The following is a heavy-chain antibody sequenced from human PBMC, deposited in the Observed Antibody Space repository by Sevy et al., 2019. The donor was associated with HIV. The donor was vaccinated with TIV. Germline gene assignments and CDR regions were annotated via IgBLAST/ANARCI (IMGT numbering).Heavy chain of an antibody. Sequence: GGSLRLSCAASGFTFSKYSMSWVRQPPGKGLEWVSTLSFGCGEINYADSVKGRFTISRDNSKSSVYLQMNNLRPEDTAVYYCAREGCTKPHDYWGQGTQVTVSS. J-gene: IGHJ4*02. CDR3: AREGCTKPHDY. V-gene: IGHV3-23*01. CDR2: LSFGCGEI. CDR1: GFTFSKYS. D-gene: IGHD2-8*01.